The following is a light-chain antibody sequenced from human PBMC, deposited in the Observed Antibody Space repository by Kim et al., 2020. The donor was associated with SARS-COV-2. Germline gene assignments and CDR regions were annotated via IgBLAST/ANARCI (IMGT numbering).Light chain of an antibody. CDR2: YDS. Sequence: SSELTQPPSVSVAPGKTARITCGGNNIGSKSVHWYQQKPGQAPVLVIYYDSDRPSGIPERFSGSNSGNTATLTISRVEAGDEADYYCQVWDSSSDNWVFGGGTQLTVL. CDR1: NIGSKS. V-gene: IGLV3-21*04. J-gene: IGLJ3*02. CDR3: QVWDSSSDNWV.